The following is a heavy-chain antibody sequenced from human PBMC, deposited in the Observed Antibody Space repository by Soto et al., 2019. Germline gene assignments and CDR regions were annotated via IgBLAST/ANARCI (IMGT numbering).Heavy chain of an antibody. J-gene: IGHJ4*02. CDR2: IIPMLGTT. CDR1: GGTVSNYA. Sequence: QVQLVQSGAEVKKPGSSVKVSCKTSGGTVSNYAVTWVRQAPGQGLEWMGGIIPMLGTTDKAQKFQGRLTITADESTRTTYMELTGLRSEDTAVYYCASPHQLLGGYCFDYWGQGTLVNVS. CDR3: ASPHQLLGGYCFDY. V-gene: IGHV1-69*01. D-gene: IGHD2-2*01.